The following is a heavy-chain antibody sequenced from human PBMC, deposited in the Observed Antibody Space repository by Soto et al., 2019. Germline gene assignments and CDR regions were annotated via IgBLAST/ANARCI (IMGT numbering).Heavy chain of an antibody. J-gene: IGHJ4*02. V-gene: IGHV1-18*01. CDR3: ARGTLYDFWSGYYDPPRGFDY. Sequence: GASVKVSCKASGYTFTSYGISWVRQAPGQGLEWMGWISAYNGNTNYAQKLQGRVTMTTDTSTSTAYMELRSLRSDDTAVYYCARGTLYDFWSGYYDPPRGFDYWGQGTLVTVSS. CDR2: ISAYNGNT. CDR1: GYTFTSYG. D-gene: IGHD3-3*01.